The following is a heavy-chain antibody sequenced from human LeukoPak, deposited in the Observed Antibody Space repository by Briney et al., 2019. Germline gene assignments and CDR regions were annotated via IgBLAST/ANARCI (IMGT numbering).Heavy chain of an antibody. CDR3: ARKFHFNSGGQRPLHVFDF. J-gene: IGHJ3*01. V-gene: IGHV4-38-2*02. D-gene: IGHD2/OR15-2a*01. CDR1: GYSISSGYY. CDR2: IYHSGST. Sequence: SETLSLTCNVSGYSISSGYYWGWIRQPPGKGLQWIGTIYHSGSTYYNPSLKSRVTISVDTSKNQFSLKVNSVTAADTAVYYCARKFHFNSGGQRPLHVFDFGAKGKMVPVFS.